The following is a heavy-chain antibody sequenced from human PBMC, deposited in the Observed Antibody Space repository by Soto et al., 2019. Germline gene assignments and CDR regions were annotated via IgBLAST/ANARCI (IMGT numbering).Heavy chain of an antibody. Sequence: GGSLRLSCAASGFTFSSYAMSWVRQAPGKGLEWVSAISGSGGSTYYADPVKGRFTISRDNSKNTLYLQMNSLRAEDTSVYYCAKDHYDFWSGYYLHSSPWFDPWGQGTLVTVSS. D-gene: IGHD3-3*01. CDR2: ISGSGGST. V-gene: IGHV3-23*01. J-gene: IGHJ5*02. CDR3: AKDHYDFWSGYYLHSSPWFDP. CDR1: GFTFSSYA.